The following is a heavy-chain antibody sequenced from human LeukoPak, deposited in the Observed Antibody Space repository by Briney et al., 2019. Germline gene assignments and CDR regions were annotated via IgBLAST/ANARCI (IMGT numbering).Heavy chain of an antibody. CDR1: GGSISAYY. J-gene: IGHJ4*02. CDR3: ATQAVTGDLPFDY. CDR2: IYYIGGT. D-gene: IGHD7-27*01. Sequence: SETLSLTCTVSGGSISAYYWSWIRQPPGKGLEWIGYIYYIGGTNYNPSLKSRVTISIDTSKNQFSLKLSSVTAADTAVYYCATQAVTGDLPFDYWGQGTLVTVSS. V-gene: IGHV4-59*08.